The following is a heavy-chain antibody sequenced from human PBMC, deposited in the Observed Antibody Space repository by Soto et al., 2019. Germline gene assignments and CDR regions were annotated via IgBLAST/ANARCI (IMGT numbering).Heavy chain of an antibody. V-gene: IGHV3-30*18. CDR2: ISYDGSNK. J-gene: IGHJ4*02. CDR1: GFTFSSYG. CDR3: AKYPPSSGFDY. D-gene: IGHD6-19*01. Sequence: GGSLRLSCAASGFTFSSYGMHWVRQAPGKGLEWVAVISYDGSNKYYADSVKGRFTISRDNSKNTLYLQMNSPRAEDTAVYYCAKYPPSSGFDYWGQGTLVTVSS.